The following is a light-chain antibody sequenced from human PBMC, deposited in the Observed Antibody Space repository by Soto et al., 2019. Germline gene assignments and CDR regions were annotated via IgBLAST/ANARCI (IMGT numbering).Light chain of an antibody. CDR1: SSNIGAGYD. J-gene: IGLJ1*01. V-gene: IGLV1-44*01. CDR2: SNN. Sequence: QTVVTQPPSVSGAPGQRVTISCTGSSSNIGAGYDVHWYQQLPGTAPRTLIYSNNQRPSGVPDRFSGSKSGTSGSLAISGLLSEDEADYYCAAWDDGLNGYVFGTGTKVTVL. CDR3: AAWDDGLNGYV.